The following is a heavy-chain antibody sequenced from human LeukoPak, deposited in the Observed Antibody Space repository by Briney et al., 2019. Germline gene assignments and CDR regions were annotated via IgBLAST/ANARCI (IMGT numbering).Heavy chain of an antibody. V-gene: IGHV5-10-1*01. CDR2: IDPSDSYT. CDR3: ARLPYSSSFSHDY. Sequence: GESLRISCKGSGYSFTSYWISWVRQMLGKGLEWMGRIDPSDSYTNYSPSFQGHVTISADKSISTAYPQWSSLKASDTAMYYCARLPYSSSFSHDYWGQGTLVTVSS. J-gene: IGHJ4*02. CDR1: GYSFTSYW. D-gene: IGHD6-13*01.